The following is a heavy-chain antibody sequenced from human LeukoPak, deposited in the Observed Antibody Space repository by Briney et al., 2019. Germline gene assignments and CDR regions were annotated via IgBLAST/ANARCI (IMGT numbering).Heavy chain of an antibody. CDR2: INHSGST. CDR1: GGPFSGYY. J-gene: IGHJ5*02. D-gene: IGHD6-13*01. Sequence: PSETLSLTCAVYGGPFSGYYWSWIRQPPGKGLEWIGEINHSGSTNYNPSLKRRVTISVDTSKNQFSLKLSSVTAADTAVYYCARAQSIAAAGTGNWFDPWGQGTLVTVSS. V-gene: IGHV4-34*01. CDR3: ARAQSIAAAGTGNWFDP.